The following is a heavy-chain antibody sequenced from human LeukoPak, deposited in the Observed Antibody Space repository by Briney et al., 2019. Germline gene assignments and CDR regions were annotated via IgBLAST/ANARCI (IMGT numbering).Heavy chain of an antibody. D-gene: IGHD5-24*01. CDR2: VYGGGNT. V-gene: IGHV3-53*01. CDR3: VRERFGAIVEN. CDR1: VFTVANYR. Sequence: GGCLRLSCAASVFTVANYRMSWVRQARRKGLEWVSTVYGGGNTAYADSVKGRFTISRDTSKNTLLLQMNSLRAEDTALYFCVRERFGAIVENWGQGALVIVSS. J-gene: IGHJ4*02.